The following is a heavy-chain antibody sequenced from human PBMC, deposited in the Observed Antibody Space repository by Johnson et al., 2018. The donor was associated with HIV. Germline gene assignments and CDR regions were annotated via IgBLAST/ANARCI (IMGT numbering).Heavy chain of an antibody. CDR1: GFTFSSYW. V-gene: IGHV3-7*01. CDR2: IKQDGSEK. Sequence: VQLVESGGGLVQPGGSLRLSCAASGFTFSSYWMSWVRQAPGKGLEWVANIKQDGSEKYYVDSVKGRFTISRDNAKNSLYLQMNSLRAEDTAFYYCARAPDQFDNSDSNDGVDFWGQGTMATVSS. J-gene: IGHJ3*01. CDR3: ARAPDQFDNSDSNDGVDF. D-gene: IGHD3-22*01.